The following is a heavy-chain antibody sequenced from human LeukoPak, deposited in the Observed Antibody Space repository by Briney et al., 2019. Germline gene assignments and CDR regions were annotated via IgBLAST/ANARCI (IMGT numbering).Heavy chain of an antibody. CDR1: GFTFSSYS. Sequence: PGGSLRLSCAASGFTFSSYSMNWVRQAPGKGLEWVSSISSSSSYIYYADSVKGRFTISRDNAKNSLYLQMNSLRAEDTAVYYCARDGVVTANNYVGYWGQGTLVTVSS. CDR2: ISSSSSYI. J-gene: IGHJ4*02. V-gene: IGHV3-21*04. CDR3: ARDGVVTANNYVGY. D-gene: IGHD2-21*02.